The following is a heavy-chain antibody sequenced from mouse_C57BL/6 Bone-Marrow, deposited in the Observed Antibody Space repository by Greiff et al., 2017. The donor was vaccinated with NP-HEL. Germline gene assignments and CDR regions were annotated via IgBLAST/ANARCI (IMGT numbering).Heavy chain of an antibody. J-gene: IGHJ1*03. D-gene: IGHD1-1*01. V-gene: IGHV1-74*01. Sequence: QVQLKQPGAELVKPGASVKVSCKASGYTFTSYWMHWVKQRPGQGLEWIGRIHPSDSDTNYNQKFKGKATLTVDKSSSTAYMQLSSLTSEDSAVYYCAIWEFYGSSYHWYFDVWGTGTTVTVSS. CDR2: IHPSDSDT. CDR3: AIWEFYGSSYHWYFDV. CDR1: GYTFTSYW.